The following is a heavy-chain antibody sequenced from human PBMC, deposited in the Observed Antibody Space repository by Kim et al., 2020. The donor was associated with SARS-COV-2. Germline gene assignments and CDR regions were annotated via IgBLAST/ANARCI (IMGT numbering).Heavy chain of an antibody. Sequence: GESLKISCKGSGYSFTSYWISWVRQMPGKGLEWMGRIDPSDSYTNYSPSFQGHVTISADKSISTAYLQWSSLKASDTAMYYCARQSYYYGSGSYYKEYYFDDWGQGTLVTVSS. CDR3: ARQSYYYGSGSYYKEYYFDD. CDR1: GYSFTSYW. V-gene: IGHV5-10-1*01. D-gene: IGHD3-10*01. J-gene: IGHJ4*02. CDR2: IDPSDSYT.